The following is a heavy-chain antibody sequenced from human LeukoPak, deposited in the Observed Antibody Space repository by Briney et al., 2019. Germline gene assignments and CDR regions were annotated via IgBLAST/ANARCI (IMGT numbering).Heavy chain of an antibody. Sequence: GGSLRLSCAASGFTFRGFSMSWVRQSPTKGLQWVANIKQDGSERYYVDSVKGRFTISRDNAKNSLSLQMNNLRVEDTAVYYCARAGSHWHYVYWGQGTVVTVSS. J-gene: IGHJ4*02. CDR3: ARAGSHWHYVY. V-gene: IGHV3-7*01. D-gene: IGHD3-10*01. CDR1: GFTFRGFS. CDR2: IKQDGSER.